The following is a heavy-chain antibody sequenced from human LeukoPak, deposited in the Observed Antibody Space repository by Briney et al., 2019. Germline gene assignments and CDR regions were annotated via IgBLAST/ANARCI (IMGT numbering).Heavy chain of an antibody. CDR3: ARVVDRSSIKWVGY. CDR1: GFTIRMYD. V-gene: IGHV3-69-1*01. CDR2: ISGSGTI. J-gene: IGHJ4*02. D-gene: IGHD2-2*01. Sequence: GGSLRHSCAASGFTIRMYDWDWFGQAPGKGLEWVSGISGSGTIYYPDSVKGRFIISRDNTKNTLYLQMNSQRVGHTAVYQCARVVDRSSIKWVGYWGRGTVVTVSS.